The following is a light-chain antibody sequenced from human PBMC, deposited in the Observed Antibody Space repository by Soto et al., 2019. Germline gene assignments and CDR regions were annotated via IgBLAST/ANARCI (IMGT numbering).Light chain of an antibody. CDR1: QSISTA. V-gene: IGKV3-15*01. Sequence: EIVMTQSPATLSVSPGERATLSCRASQSISTALAWYQQKPGQPPRLLLYSASTRATGVPARFTGSGSGSDFTLTHSGVQSEDFALYSCQQGHNWPLTFGQGTRLEI. CDR3: QQGHNWPLT. CDR2: SAS. J-gene: IGKJ2*01.